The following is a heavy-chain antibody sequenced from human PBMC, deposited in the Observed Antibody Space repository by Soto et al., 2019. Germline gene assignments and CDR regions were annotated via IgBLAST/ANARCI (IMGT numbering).Heavy chain of an antibody. CDR2: ISRSGSTI. Sequence: EVQLVESGGGLVQPGGSLRLSCAASGFIFSSYEMNWVRQAPGKGLEWVSYISRSGSTIYYADSVKGRFTICRDNVKNSLYLQMNSLRAEETAVYYCARETGYSRSLDYWGQGTLVTVSS. CDR3: ARETGYSRSLDY. CDR1: GFIFSSYE. V-gene: IGHV3-48*03. D-gene: IGHD6-13*01. J-gene: IGHJ4*02.